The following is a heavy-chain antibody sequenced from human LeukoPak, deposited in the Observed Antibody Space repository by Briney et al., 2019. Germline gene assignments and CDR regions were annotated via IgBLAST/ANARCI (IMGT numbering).Heavy chain of an antibody. D-gene: IGHD6-6*01. CDR3: ARDSSIADFDY. CDR1: GFTFSSYW. Sequence: GGSLRLSCAASGFTFSSYWMSWVRQAPGKGLEWVANIKEDGSEKYYVDSVKGRFTISRDNAKNSLYLQMNSLRAEDTAVYYCARDSSIADFDYWGQGTLVTVSS. CDR2: IKEDGSEK. V-gene: IGHV3-7*01. J-gene: IGHJ4*02.